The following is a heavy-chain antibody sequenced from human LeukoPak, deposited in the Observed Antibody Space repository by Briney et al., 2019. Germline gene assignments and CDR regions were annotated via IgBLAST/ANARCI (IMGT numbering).Heavy chain of an antibody. D-gene: IGHD3-22*01. CDR1: GFTFSSYA. J-gene: IGHJ4*02. CDR2: IYSGGST. Sequence: GGSLRLSCAASGFTFSSYAMSWVRQAPGKGLEWVSVIYSGGSTYYADSVKGRFTISRDNSKNTLYLQMNSLRAEDTAVYYCARRLGDYYDSSGYADYWGQGTLVTVSS. V-gene: IGHV3-66*01. CDR3: ARRLGDYYDSSGYADY.